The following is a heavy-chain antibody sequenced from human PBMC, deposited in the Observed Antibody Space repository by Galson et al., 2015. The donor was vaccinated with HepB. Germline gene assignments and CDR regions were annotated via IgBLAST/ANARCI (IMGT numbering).Heavy chain of an antibody. CDR1: GYTFTSYN. J-gene: IGHJ4*02. V-gene: IGHV7-4-1*02. CDR3: ARDEAYYASSGYQYYLDY. Sequence: SVKVSCKASGYTFTSYNLAWVRQAPGQGLEWMGWINTHTATPTHALGFTGRFVFSLDASVSTAYLQISSLKAEDTAVYYCARDEAYYASSGYQYYLDYWGQGTLVTVSS. D-gene: IGHD3-22*01. CDR2: INTHTATP.